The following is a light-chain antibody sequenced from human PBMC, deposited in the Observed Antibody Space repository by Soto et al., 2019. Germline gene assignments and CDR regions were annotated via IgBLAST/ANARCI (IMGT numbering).Light chain of an antibody. CDR1: QSVSSSY. V-gene: IGKV3-20*01. Sequence: ESVLTQSPGTLSMSPGERATLSCRASQSVSSSYSAWYQQKPGQAPRLLIYGASRRATGIPDRFSGSGSGTDFTLTISRLEPEDFAVYYCQQYGSSPFTFGPGTKVHIK. CDR2: GAS. CDR3: QQYGSSPFT. J-gene: IGKJ3*01.